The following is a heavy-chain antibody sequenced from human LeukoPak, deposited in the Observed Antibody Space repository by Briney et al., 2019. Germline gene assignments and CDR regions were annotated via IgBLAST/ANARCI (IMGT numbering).Heavy chain of an antibody. CDR3: ARYYYDNSVYYYYLDH. CDR2: IIPILGIA. J-gene: IGHJ4*02. Sequence: GASVKVSCKASGGTFSSYAISWVRQAPGQGLEWMGRIIPILGIANYAQKFQGRVTITADKSTSTAYMELSSVTAADTAVYYCARYYYDNSVYYYYLDHWGQGTLVTVSS. D-gene: IGHD3-22*01. CDR1: GGTFSSYA. V-gene: IGHV1-69*04.